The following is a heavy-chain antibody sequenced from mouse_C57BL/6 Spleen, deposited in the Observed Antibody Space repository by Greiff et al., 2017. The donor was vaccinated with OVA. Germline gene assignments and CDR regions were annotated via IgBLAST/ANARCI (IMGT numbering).Heavy chain of an antibody. CDR3: IYDGYYDY. Sequence: EVKLEESGGGLVQPGGSMKLSCVASGFTFSNYWMNWVRQSPEKGLEWVAQIRLKSDNYATHYAESVKGRFTISRDDSKSSVYLQMNNLRAEDTGIYYCIYDGYYDYWGQGTTLTVSS. V-gene: IGHV6-3*01. D-gene: IGHD2-3*01. CDR2: IRLKSDNYAT. J-gene: IGHJ2*01. CDR1: GFTFSNYW.